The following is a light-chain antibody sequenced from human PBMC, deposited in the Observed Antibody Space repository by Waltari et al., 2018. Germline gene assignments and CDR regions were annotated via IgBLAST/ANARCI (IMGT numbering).Light chain of an antibody. J-gene: IGLJ3*02. V-gene: IGLV3-1*01. Sequence: SYELTQPPSVSVSPGQTASITCSGDKLGNKYSSWYQQNPGQSPVLVIYQDSKRPEGIPERFSGSNSGNPPTLTIIGTPAMDEADYYCQAWDSSTAVFGGVPKLTVL. CDR1: KLGNKY. CDR2: QDS. CDR3: QAWDSSTAV.